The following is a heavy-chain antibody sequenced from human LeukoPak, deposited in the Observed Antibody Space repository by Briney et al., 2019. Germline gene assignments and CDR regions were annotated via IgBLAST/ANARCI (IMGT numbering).Heavy chain of an antibody. V-gene: IGHV3-11*01. CDR2: INIGGTNT. CDR3: ATDGAGFDT. CDR1: GLTFSDYY. J-gene: IGHJ5*02. Sequence: GGSLRLYCAASGLTFSDYYMSWLGQAPGKGLEWLSYINIGGTNTHYADSVKGRFTISRDNAKKSLYLEMTNLRAEDTAVYYCATDGAGFDTWGQGVLVTVSS.